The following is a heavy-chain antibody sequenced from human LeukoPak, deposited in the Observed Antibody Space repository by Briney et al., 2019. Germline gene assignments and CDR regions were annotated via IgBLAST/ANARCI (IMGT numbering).Heavy chain of an antibody. V-gene: IGHV4-30-2*01. CDR3: GRHANGDSSAAFDL. J-gene: IGHJ3*01. Sequence: SETLSLTCAVSGGSISSGGYSWSWIRQPPGKGLEWIGYIYHSGSTYYNPSLKSRVTISVDYSKNQFSLNLRSVTAADTAVYYCGRHANGDSSAAFDLWGQGTMVFVSS. CDR1: GGSISSGGYS. D-gene: IGHD2-8*01. CDR2: IYHSGST.